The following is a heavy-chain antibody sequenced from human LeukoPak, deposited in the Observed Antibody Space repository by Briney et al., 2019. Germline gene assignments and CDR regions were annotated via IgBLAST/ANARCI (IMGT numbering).Heavy chain of an antibody. CDR1: GFTFSSYG. V-gene: IGHV3-30*02. CDR3: AKXXXXXMIPXXXXFQH. D-gene: IGHD3-22*01. J-gene: IGHJ1*01. Sequence: GGSLRLSCAASGFTFSSYGMHWVRQAPGKGLEWVAFIRYDGSNKYYADSVRGRFTISRDNSKNTLYLQMNSLRAEETAVYYCAKXXXXXMIPXXXXFQHWGQGTLVTVS. CDR2: IRYDGSNK.